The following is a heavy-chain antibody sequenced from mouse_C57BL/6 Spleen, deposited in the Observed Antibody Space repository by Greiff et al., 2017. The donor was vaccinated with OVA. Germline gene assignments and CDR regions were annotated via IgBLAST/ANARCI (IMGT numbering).Heavy chain of an antibody. D-gene: IGHD1-1*01. Sequence: VQLQESGPELVKPGASVKISCKASGYSFTSYYIHWVKQRPGQGLEWIGWIYPGSGNTKYNEKFKGKATLTADTSSSTAYMQLSSLTSEDSAVYYCARGGSSYAWFAYWGQGTLVTVSA. CDR3: ARGGSSYAWFAY. J-gene: IGHJ3*01. V-gene: IGHV1-66*01. CDR2: IYPGSGNT. CDR1: GYSFTSYY.